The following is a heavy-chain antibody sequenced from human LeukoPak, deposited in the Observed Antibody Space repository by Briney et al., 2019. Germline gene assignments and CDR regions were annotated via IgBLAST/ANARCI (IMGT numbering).Heavy chain of an antibody. CDR1: GYSISSSSYY. Sequence: SETLFLTCTVSGYSISSSSYYWGWIRQPPGKGLEWIGSIYYSGSTYYNPSLKSRVTISVDTSKNQFSLKLSSVTAADTAVYYCARTGCGGDCYSFDYWGQGTLVTVSS. V-gene: IGHV4-39*07. J-gene: IGHJ4*02. CDR2: IYYSGST. CDR3: ARTGCGGDCYSFDY. D-gene: IGHD2-21*02.